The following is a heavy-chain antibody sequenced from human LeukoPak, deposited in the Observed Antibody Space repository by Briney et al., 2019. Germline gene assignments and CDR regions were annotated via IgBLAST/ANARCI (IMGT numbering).Heavy chain of an antibody. CDR3: ARDSGRTTVTWNFDY. J-gene: IGHJ4*02. V-gene: IGHV1-46*01. Sequence: ASVKVSCKASGYTFTSYAISWVRQAPGQGLEWMGIINPRGGSTTYAQKFQGRVTMTRDTSTSTVYMELSSLRSEDTAVYYCARDSGRTTVTWNFDYWGQGTLVTVSA. CDR2: INPRGGST. CDR1: GYTFTSYA. D-gene: IGHD4-17*01.